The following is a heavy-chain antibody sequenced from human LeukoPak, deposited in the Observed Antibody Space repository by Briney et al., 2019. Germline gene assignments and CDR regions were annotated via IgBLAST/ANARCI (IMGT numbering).Heavy chain of an antibody. CDR1: GFTVSSNF. CDR3: ARGGYSFGAFFDY. D-gene: IGHD5-18*01. Sequence: GGSLRVSCAASGFTVSSNFMTWVRQAPGKGLEWVSVIYSGGGTYYADSVKGRFTISRDNSKNTLFLQMNSLRAEDTAVYYCARGGYSFGAFFDYWGQGTLVTVSS. J-gene: IGHJ4*02. V-gene: IGHV3-66*01. CDR2: IYSGGGT.